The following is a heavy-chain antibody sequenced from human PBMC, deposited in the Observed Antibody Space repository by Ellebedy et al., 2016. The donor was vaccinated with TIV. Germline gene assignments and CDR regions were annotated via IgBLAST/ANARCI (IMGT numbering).Heavy chain of an antibody. CDR2: ISGSGGST. Sequence: GESLKISCAASGFTFSSYAMSWVRQAPGKGLEWVSAISGSGGSTYYADSVKGRFTISRDNSKNTLYLQMNSLRAEDTAVYYCARPTRIQLWQRGDAFDIWGQGTMVTVSS. V-gene: IGHV3-23*01. D-gene: IGHD5-18*01. J-gene: IGHJ3*02. CDR3: ARPTRIQLWQRGDAFDI. CDR1: GFTFSSYA.